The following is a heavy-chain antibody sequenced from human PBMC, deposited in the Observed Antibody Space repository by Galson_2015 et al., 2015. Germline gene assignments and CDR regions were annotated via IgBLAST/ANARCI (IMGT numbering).Heavy chain of an antibody. D-gene: IGHD6-19*01. J-gene: IGHJ2*01. Sequence: QSGAEVKKPGESLQISCKGSGYSFTSYWIGWVRQMPGNGLEWMGIIYPGDSDTRYSPSFQGQVRISADKSISTAYLQWTSLKASATAMYYCAREIPGGSVTGNVCWWFDLWGRGTMVTVSS. CDR1: GYSFTSYW. CDR3: AREIPGGSVTGNVCWWFDL. CDR2: IYPGDSDT. V-gene: IGHV5-51*01.